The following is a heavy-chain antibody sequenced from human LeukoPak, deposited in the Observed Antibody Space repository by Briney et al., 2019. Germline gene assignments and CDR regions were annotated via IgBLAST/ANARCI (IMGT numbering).Heavy chain of an antibody. CDR1: GYTLTELS. V-gene: IGHV1-24*01. D-gene: IGHD3-3*01. J-gene: IGHJ5*02. Sequence: ASVKVSCKVSGYTLTELSMHWVRQAPGKGLEWMGGFDPEDGETIYAQKFQGRVTMPEDTSTDTAYMELSSLRSEDTAVYYCATNRLTIFGVVAGFDPWGQGTLVTVSS. CDR3: ATNRLTIFGVVAGFDP. CDR2: FDPEDGET.